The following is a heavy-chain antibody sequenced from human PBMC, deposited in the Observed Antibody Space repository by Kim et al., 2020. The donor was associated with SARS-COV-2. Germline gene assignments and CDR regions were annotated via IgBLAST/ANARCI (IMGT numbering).Heavy chain of an antibody. D-gene: IGHD3-10*02. CDR1: GGSISSYY. CDR2: IYYSGST. V-gene: IGHV4-59*13. J-gene: IGHJ3*02. Sequence: SETLSLTCTVSGGSISSYYWSWIRQPPGKGLEWIGYIYYSGSTNYNPSLKSRVTISVDTSKNQFSLKLSSVTAADTAVYYCARDAYDRYYVDAFDIWGQGTMVTVSS. CDR3: ARDAYDRYYVDAFDI.